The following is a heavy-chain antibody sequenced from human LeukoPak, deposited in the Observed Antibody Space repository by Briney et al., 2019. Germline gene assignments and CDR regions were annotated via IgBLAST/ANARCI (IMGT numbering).Heavy chain of an antibody. D-gene: IGHD6-19*01. V-gene: IGHV3-30-3*01. CDR1: GFTFSSYW. J-gene: IGHJ3*02. CDR3: AREAVAAIAFDI. Sequence: GGSLRLSCAASGFTFSSYWMHWVRQAPGKGLEWVAVISYDGSNKYCADSVKGRFTISRDNSKSTLYLQMNSLRAEDTAVYYCAREAVAAIAFDIWGQGTMVTVSS. CDR2: ISYDGSNK.